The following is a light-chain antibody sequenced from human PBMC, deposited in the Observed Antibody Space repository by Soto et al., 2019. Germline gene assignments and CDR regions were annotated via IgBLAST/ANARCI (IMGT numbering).Light chain of an antibody. J-gene: IGKJ1*01. CDR2: KAS. V-gene: IGKV1-5*03. CDR1: QTIINW. Sequence: DIQMTQSPSTLSASVGGRVTITFRASQTIINWLAWYQQKPGKAPKLLIYKASTLEGEIPSRFSGSGSETEFTLTINSLQPDDSATYYCQQYHTYWWTFGQGTKVDIK. CDR3: QQYHTYWWT.